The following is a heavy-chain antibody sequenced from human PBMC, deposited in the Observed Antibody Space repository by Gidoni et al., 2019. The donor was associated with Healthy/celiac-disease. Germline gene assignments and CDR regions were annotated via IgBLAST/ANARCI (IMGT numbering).Heavy chain of an antibody. CDR3: AKGRYGGNLQSFDY. J-gene: IGHJ4*02. V-gene: IGHV3-23*01. CDR2: ISGSGGST. D-gene: IGHD4-17*01. Sequence: EVQLLESGGGLVQPGGSLRLSCAASGFTFSSYAMSWVRQAPGKGVEWVSAISGSGGSTYYADTVKGRFTISRDNSKNTLYLQMNSLRAEDTAVYYCAKGRYGGNLQSFDYWGQGTLVTVSS. CDR1: GFTFSSYA.